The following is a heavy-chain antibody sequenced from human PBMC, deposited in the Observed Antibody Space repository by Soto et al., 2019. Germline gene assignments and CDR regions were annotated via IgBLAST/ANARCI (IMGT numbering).Heavy chain of an antibody. CDR3: AWLTFYGMDV. CDR1: GGSISSDGYY. D-gene: IGHD3-10*01. CDR2: IYYSGST. V-gene: IGHV4-31*03. J-gene: IGHJ6*02. Sequence: SETLSLTCTVSGGSISSDGYYWSWIRQHPGKGLEWIGYIYYSGSTYYNPSLKSRVTISVDTSKNQFSLKLSSVTAADTAVYYCAWLTFYGMDVWGQGTTVTVSS.